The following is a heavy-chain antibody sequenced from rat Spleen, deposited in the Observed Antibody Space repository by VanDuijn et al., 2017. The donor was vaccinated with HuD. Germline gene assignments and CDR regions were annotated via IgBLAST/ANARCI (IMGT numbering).Heavy chain of an antibody. CDR1: GFTFNNYW. CDR3: TSLSMDA. V-gene: IGHV5-31*01. CDR2: ITNTGSNS. Sequence: EVKLVESGGGLVQPGRSLKLFCAASGFTFNNYWMTWIRQAPGKGLEWVASITNTGSNSYYLDSVKGRFTISRDNAKSTLYLQMNSLRSEDTATYYCTSLSMDAWGQGASVTVSS. J-gene: IGHJ4*01.